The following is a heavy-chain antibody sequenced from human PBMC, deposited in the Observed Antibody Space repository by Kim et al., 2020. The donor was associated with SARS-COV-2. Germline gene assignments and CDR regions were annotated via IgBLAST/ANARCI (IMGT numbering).Heavy chain of an antibody. Sequence: GGSLRLSWATSGFTFSIYWMHCVLQAPGKVLVWFARMTSDVRIPSYADSVKGRFTISSDNAKNTLYLKMNSLRAEDTAVYYCAREEVATPELWSYYYYYYGMDVWGPGTTVTVPS. CDR1: GFTFSIYW. J-gene: IGHJ6*02. CDR3: AREEVATPELWSYYYYYYGMDV. V-gene: IGHV3-74*01. CDR2: MTSDVRIP. D-gene: IGHD5-18*01.